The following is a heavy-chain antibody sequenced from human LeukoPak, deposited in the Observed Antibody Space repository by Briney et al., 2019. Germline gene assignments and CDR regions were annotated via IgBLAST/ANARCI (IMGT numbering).Heavy chain of an antibody. CDR2: IYYSGST. CDR1: GGSVSSGSYY. Sequence: SETLSLTCTVSGGSVSSGSYYWSWIRQPPGKGLEWIGYIYYSGSTNYNPSLKSRVTISVDTSKNQFSLKLSSVTAADTAVYYCARHPGKAFDFWGQGTLVTVSS. J-gene: IGHJ4*02. V-gene: IGHV4-61*01. CDR3: ARHPGKAFDF. D-gene: IGHD1-26*01.